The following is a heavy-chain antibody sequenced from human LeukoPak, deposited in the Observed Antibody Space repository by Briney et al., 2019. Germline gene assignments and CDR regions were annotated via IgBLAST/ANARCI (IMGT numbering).Heavy chain of an antibody. D-gene: IGHD5-24*01. CDR2: IHYRGNT. CDR3: ARRRVEMAPTSEGNWFDP. V-gene: IGHV4-59*08. J-gene: IGHJ5*02. CDR1: GFTFSSYA. Sequence: GSLRLSCAASGFTFSSYAMHWIRQPPGKGLEWIGSIHYRGNTNYNPSLKSRVTISVDTSKNLFSLNLSSVTAADTAVYRCARRRVEMAPTSEGNWFDPWGQGTLVTVSS.